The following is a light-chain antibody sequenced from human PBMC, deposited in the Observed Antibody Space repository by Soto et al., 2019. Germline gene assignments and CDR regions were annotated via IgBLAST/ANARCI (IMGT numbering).Light chain of an antibody. Sequence: DIVLTQSPGTLSLSPGQRATLSCRTSPTMITPYLSWYQQKPGQAPRLLIHGAYTRAPGIPDRFSGSGSGTGFPLTNNRGEPGNSSVYYWPQYGRSPTFRPGTKVHIK. J-gene: IGKJ3*01. CDR3: PQYGRSPT. CDR1: PTMITPY. V-gene: IGKV3-20*01. CDR2: GAY.